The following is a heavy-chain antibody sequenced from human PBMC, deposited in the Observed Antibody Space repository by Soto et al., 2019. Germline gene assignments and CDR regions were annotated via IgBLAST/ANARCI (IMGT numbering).Heavy chain of an antibody. CDR3: ARDLAAGDL. CDR1: GYTFINYY. CDR2: INPMGGST. Sequence: QEQLVQSGAELKEPGASVKVSCKASGYTFINYYIHWVRQAPGQGLEWMAIINPMGGSTNYAQEFQGRVTLTSDTSTSTVYMELSSLRFEDTALFYCARDLAAGDLWGQGTLVTVSS. V-gene: IGHV1-46*01. J-gene: IGHJ5*02. D-gene: IGHD6-13*01.